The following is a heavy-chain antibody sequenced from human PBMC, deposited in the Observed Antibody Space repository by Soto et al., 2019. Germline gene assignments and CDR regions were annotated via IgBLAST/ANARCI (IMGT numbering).Heavy chain of an antibody. J-gene: IGHJ5*02. D-gene: IGHD3-16*01. V-gene: IGHV1-2*02. CDR2: INPNGGGT. CDR3: ARVPPAEGGWFDP. Sequence: GASVKVSCKASGYTFTGYYIHWVRQAPGQGLEWMGWINPNGGGTNYALKFQGRVTMTRDTSITTAYMELSRLGSDDTAVYYCARVPPAEGGWFDPWGQGALVTVSS. CDR1: GYTFTGYY.